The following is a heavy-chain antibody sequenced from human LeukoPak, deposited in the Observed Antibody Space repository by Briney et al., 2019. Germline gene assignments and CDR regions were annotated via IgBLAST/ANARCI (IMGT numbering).Heavy chain of an antibody. J-gene: IGHJ4*02. CDR1: GFTFSSYA. V-gene: IGHV3-11*01. Sequence: GGSLRLSCAASGFTFSSYAMSWVRQAPGKGLEWVSYITSSGGTIYYADSVKGQFTISRDNAKSSLYLQMNSLSADDTAVYYCAREVMGVAVTGTIDYWGQGTLVTVSS. CDR3: AREVMGVAVTGTIDY. CDR2: ITSSGGTI. D-gene: IGHD6-19*01.